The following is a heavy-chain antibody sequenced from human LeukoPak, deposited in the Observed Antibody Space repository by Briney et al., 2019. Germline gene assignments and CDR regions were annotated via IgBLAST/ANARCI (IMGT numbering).Heavy chain of an antibody. Sequence: VSVKVSCKASGYTFTSYGISWVRQAPGQGLEWMGWISAYNGNTNYAQKLQGRVTMTTDTSTSTAYMELRSLRSDDTAVYYCARGSPPRRNYDSRGYYSYYFDYWGQGTLVTVSS. D-gene: IGHD3-22*01. CDR3: ARGSPPRRNYDSRGYYSYYFDY. CDR2: ISAYNGNT. J-gene: IGHJ4*02. CDR1: GYTFTSYG. V-gene: IGHV1-18*01.